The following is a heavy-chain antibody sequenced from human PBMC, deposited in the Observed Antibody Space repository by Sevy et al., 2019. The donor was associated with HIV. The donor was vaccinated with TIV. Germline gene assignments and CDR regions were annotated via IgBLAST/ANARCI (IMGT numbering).Heavy chain of an antibody. J-gene: IGHJ4*02. CDR3: ASEYCSRGSCFFDY. D-gene: IGHD2-15*01. CDR1: GFDIRSNY. CDR2: IYAGGTA. V-gene: IGHV3-53*01. Sequence: GGSLILSCVVSGFDIRSNYMSWVRQAPGKGLEWVSHIYAGGTAYYADSVKGGFTFSRDDSKNTVSLQMRSLRVEDSAVYYCASEYCSRGSCFFDYWGQGIQVTVSS.